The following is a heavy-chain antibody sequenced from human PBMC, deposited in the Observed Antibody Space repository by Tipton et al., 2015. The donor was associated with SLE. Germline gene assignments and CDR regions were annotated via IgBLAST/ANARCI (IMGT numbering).Heavy chain of an antibody. CDR3: AREGWGAFDI. J-gene: IGHJ3*02. Sequence: TLSLTCTVSGGSISSSSYYWGWIRQPPGKGLEWIGYIYYSGSTTYNPSLKSRVTISVDTSKNQFSLKLSSVTAADTAVYYCAREGWGAFDIWGQGTMVTVSS. CDR2: IYYSGST. D-gene: IGHD3-16*01. CDR1: GGSISSSSYY. V-gene: IGHV4-61*05.